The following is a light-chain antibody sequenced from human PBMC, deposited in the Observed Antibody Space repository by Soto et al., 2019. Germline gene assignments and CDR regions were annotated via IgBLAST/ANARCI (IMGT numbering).Light chain of an antibody. CDR2: EVS. CDR3: CSYAGSSTWV. V-gene: IGLV2-23*02. Sequence: QSALTQPASVSGSPGQSITISCTGTSSDVGSYNLVSWYQQHPGKAPKLMIYEVSKRPSGVSNRFSGSKSGNTACLTISGLQGEDEADYYCCSYAGSSTWVLGGGTKLTVL. J-gene: IGLJ2*01. CDR1: SSDVGSYNL.